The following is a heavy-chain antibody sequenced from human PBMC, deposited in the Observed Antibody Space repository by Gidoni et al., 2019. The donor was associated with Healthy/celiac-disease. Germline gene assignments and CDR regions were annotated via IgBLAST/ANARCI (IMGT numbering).Heavy chain of an antibody. V-gene: IGHV3-30*03. CDR2: ISYDGSNK. CDR3: ARDLKLGPEENYYYGMDV. CDR1: GFTFSSYG. J-gene: IGHJ6*02. D-gene: IGHD7-27*01. Sequence: QVQLVESGGGVVQPGRSLRPSCAASGFTFSSYGMHWFRQAPGKGLEWVAVISYDGSNKYYADSVKGRFTISRDNSKNTLYLQMNSLRAEDTAVYYCARDLKLGPEENYYYGMDVWGQGTTVTVSS.